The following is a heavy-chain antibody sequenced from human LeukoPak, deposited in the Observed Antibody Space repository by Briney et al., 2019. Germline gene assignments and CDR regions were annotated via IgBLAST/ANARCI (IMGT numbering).Heavy chain of an antibody. J-gene: IGHJ4*02. Sequence: SETLSLTCTVSGGSISSGDYYWSWTRQPPGKGLEWIGYIYYSGSTYYNPSLKSRVTISVDTSKNQFSLKLSSVTAADTAVYYCATGIAVAGKIDYWGQGTLVTVSS. CDR2: IYYSGST. V-gene: IGHV4-30-4*01. D-gene: IGHD6-19*01. CDR1: GGSISSGDYY. CDR3: ATGIAVAGKIDY.